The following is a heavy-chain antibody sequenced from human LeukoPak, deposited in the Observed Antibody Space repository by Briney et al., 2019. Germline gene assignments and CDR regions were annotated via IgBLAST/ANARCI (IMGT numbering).Heavy chain of an antibody. CDR2: INHSGST. CDR1: GGSFSGYY. V-gene: IGHV4-34*01. D-gene: IGHD6-13*01. CDR3: ARTIPGYSSSWSLDY. Sequence: PSETLSLTCAVYGGSFSGYYWSRIRQPPGKGLEWIGEINHSGSTNYNPSLKSRVTISVDTSKNQFSLKLSSVTAADTAVYYCARTIPGYSSSWSLDYWGQGTLVTVSS. J-gene: IGHJ4*02.